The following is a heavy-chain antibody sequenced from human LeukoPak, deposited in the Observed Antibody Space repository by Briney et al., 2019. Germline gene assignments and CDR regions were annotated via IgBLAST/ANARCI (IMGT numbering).Heavy chain of an antibody. CDR3: ARGRPWNYPFDY. Sequence: VASVTVSCKASGYTFTGYYMHWVRQAPGQGLEWMGWINPNSGGTNYAQKFQGRVTMTRDTSISTAYMELSRLRSDDTAVYYCARGRPWNYPFDYWGQGTLVTVSS. J-gene: IGHJ4*02. V-gene: IGHV1-2*02. CDR2: INPNSGGT. CDR1: GYTFTGYY. D-gene: IGHD1-7*01.